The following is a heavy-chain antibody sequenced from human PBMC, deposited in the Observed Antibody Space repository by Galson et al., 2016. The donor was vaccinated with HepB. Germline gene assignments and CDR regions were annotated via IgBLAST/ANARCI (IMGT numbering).Heavy chain of an antibody. CDR1: GGSIKSAYHY. CDR3: ARHGGSGSYYDWLDP. D-gene: IGHD1-26*01. J-gene: IGHJ5*02. Sequence: SETLSLTCTVSGGSIKSAYHYWGWIRQPPRKGLEWIGSLYFSGDTYYNPSFKSRVTLSVDTSKNQFSLKLDFVTAADDAVYFCARHGGSGSYYDWLDPWGQGTLVTVSS. CDR2: LYFSGDT. V-gene: IGHV4-39*01.